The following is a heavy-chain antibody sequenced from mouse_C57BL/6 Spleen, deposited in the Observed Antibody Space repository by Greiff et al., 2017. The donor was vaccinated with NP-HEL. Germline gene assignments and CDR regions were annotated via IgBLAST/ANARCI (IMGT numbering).Heavy chain of an antibody. CDR2: IYPGDGDT. CDR3: ARSDYSSSSFAY. CDR1: GYAFSSSW. Sequence: QVQLQQSGPELVKPGASVKISCKASGYAFSSSWMNWVKQRPGKGLEWIGRIYPGDGDTNYNGKFKGKATLTADKSSSTAYMQLSSLTSEDSAVYFCARSDYSSSSFAYWGQGTLVTVSA. D-gene: IGHD1-1*01. J-gene: IGHJ3*01. V-gene: IGHV1-82*01.